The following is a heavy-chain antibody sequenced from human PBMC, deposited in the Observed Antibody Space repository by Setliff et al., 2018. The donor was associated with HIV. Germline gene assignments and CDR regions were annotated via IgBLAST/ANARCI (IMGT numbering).Heavy chain of an antibody. D-gene: IGHD2-21*02. CDR2: IYNSGST. Sequence: PSETLSLTCSVSGGSISSGSYYWSWIRQPAGKGLEWIGRIYNSGSTNYNPSLKNRCSMSIDTSKNQFSLKLSSVTAADTAVYYCARQTATGTSATFDSWGQGSLVTVSS. V-gene: IGHV4-61*02. CDR1: GGSISSGSYY. J-gene: IGHJ4*02. CDR3: ARQTATGTSATFDS.